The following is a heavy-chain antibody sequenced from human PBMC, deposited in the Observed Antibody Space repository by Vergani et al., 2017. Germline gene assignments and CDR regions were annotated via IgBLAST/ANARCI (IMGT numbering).Heavy chain of an antibody. D-gene: IGHD1-26*01. CDR3: AMGRGHYYYYMDV. Sequence: QVQLQESGPGLVKPSQTLSLTCTVSGASINNDFYYWHWIRQPAGKGLEWIGRIYVSGITDYNSSLQSRVSMSVDTSKNQFSLKLSSVTAADTAVYYCAMGRGHYYYYMDVWGKGTTVTVSS. V-gene: IGHV4-61*02. CDR2: IYVSGIT. J-gene: IGHJ6*03. CDR1: GASINNDFYY.